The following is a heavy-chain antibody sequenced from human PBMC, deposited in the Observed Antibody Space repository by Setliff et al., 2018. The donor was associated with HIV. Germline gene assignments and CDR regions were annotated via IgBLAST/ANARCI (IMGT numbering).Heavy chain of an antibody. CDR1: GGSMSRFY. CDR3: ARTSGYSSSWYPFDY. D-gene: IGHD6-13*01. CDR2: VYSTGSI. J-gene: IGHJ4*02. Sequence: SETLSLTCTVSGGSMSRFYWTWIRQPPGKGLEWTGFVYSTGSINYSPSFRGRLTISLDTSENQFSLNLTSVTAADTALYYCARTSGYSSSWYPFDYWGQGTLVTVSS. V-gene: IGHV4-59*01.